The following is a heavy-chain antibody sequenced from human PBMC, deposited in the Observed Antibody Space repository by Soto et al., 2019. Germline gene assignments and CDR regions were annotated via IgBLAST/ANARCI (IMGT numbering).Heavy chain of an antibody. D-gene: IGHD2-15*01. CDR3: ARGTGLLPTPDKYFDY. CDR1: GFTVSSNY. CDR2: IYSGGST. J-gene: IGHJ4*02. V-gene: IGHV3-53*01. Sequence: GGSLRLSCAASGFTVSSNYMSWVRQAPGKGLEWVSVIYSGGSTYYADSVKGRFTISRDNSKNTLYLQMNSLRAEDTAVYYCARGTGLLPTPDKYFDYWGQGTLVTVSS.